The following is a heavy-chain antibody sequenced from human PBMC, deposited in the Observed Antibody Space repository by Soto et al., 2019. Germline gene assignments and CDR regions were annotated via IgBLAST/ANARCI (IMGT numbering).Heavy chain of an antibody. V-gene: IGHV3-23*01. CDR1: GFTFSSYA. D-gene: IGHD3-16*01. CDR3: AKASIMITFGGVLHDY. Sequence: GGSLRLSCAASGFTFSSYAMSWVRQAPGKGLEWVSAISGSGGSTYYADSVKGRFTISRDNSKNTLYLQMNSLRAEDTAVYYCAKASIMITFGGVLHDYWGQGTLVTVSS. CDR2: ISGSGGST. J-gene: IGHJ4*02.